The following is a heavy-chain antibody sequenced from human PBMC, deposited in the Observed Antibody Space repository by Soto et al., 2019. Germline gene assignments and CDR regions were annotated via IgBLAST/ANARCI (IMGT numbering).Heavy chain of an antibody. Sequence: SETLSLTCTVSGGSISSGGYYWSWIRQHPGKGLEWIGYIYYSGSTYYNPSLKSRVTISVDTSKNQFSLKLSSVTAADTAVYYCARGGWFGELSAYYYGMDVWGQGTTVTVSS. D-gene: IGHD3-10*01. CDR3: ARGGWFGELSAYYYGMDV. V-gene: IGHV4-31*03. J-gene: IGHJ6*02. CDR2: IYYSGST. CDR1: GGSISSGGYY.